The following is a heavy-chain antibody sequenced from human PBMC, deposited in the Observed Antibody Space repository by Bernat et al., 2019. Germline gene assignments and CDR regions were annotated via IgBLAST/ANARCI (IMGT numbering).Heavy chain of an antibody. CDR1: GFTFSDYW. V-gene: IGHV3-74*01. Sequence: EVQLAESGGGLVQPGGSLRLSCAASGFTFSDYWMDWVRQAPGKGPVWVSRINIDRTTTNYADSVKGRFTMSRDNAKNTVYLQMNSLRAEDTAVYYCVRDPNRKLDYWGQGTQVTVSP. CDR2: INIDRTTT. CDR3: VRDPNRKLDY. D-gene: IGHD1-1*01. J-gene: IGHJ4*02.